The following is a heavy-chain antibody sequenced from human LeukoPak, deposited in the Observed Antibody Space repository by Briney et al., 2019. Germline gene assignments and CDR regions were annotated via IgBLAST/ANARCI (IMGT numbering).Heavy chain of an antibody. V-gene: IGHV3-33*01. J-gene: IGHJ3*02. D-gene: IGHD2-8*02. Sequence: GESLRLSCATSGFTFGSYGMHWVRQAPGKGPEWVAVTWFDGSNEYYADSVKGRFTISRDNSQNTVYLQMNSLRAEDTALYYCARDHAYRWYGGHDACQIWGQGTMVTVSS. CDR1: GFTFGSYG. CDR3: ARDHAYRWYGGHDACQI. CDR2: TWFDGSNE.